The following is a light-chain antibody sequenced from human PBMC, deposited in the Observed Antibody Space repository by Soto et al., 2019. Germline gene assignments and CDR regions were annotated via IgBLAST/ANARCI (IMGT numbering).Light chain of an antibody. J-gene: IGLJ3*02. Sequence: QSAPTQPASVSGSPGQSIAISCTGTSSDVGAYNHVSWYQQHPGNAPKLIISEVSSRPSGVSDRFSGSKSGNTGSLTISGLRTEYEADYYCTSYAGSTAHWVFGGGTKLTVL. V-gene: IGLV2-14*01. CDR3: TSYAGSTAHWV. CDR1: SSDVGAYNH. CDR2: EVS.